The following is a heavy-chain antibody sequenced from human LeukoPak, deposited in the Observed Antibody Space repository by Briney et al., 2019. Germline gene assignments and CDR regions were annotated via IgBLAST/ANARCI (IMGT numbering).Heavy chain of an antibody. CDR3: ARAHYYDSSGYTKWFDP. D-gene: IGHD3-22*01. J-gene: IGHJ5*02. V-gene: IGHV4-31*03. CDR1: GGSISSGGYY. Sequence: SQTLSLTCTVSGGSISSGGYYWSWIRQHPGKGLEWIGYIYYSGSTYYNPSLKSRVTISVDTSKNQFSLKLSSVTAADTAVYYCARAHYYDSSGYTKWFDPWGQGTLVTVSS. CDR2: IYYSGST.